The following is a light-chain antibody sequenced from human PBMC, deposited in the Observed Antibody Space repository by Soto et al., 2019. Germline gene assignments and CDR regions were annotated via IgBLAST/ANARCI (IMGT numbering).Light chain of an antibody. CDR1: SSNIGNNA. CDR2: YDD. V-gene: IGLV1-36*01. Sequence: QSVLTQPPSVSAAPRQRVNISCSGSSSNIGNNAVNWYQQLPGKAPKLLMYYDDVLPSGVSNRFSGSKSGTSGSLAISGLQSEDEADYYCAAWDDSLNAVVFGGGPKLTVL. J-gene: IGLJ2*01. CDR3: AAWDDSLNAVV.